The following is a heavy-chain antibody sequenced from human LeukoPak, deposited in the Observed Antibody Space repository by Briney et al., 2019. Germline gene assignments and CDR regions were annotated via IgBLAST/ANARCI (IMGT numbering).Heavy chain of an antibody. CDR3: ARGNTYPDY. D-gene: IGHD2-2*02. CDR2: IYYTGSA. CDR1: GGSISSNF. Sequence: SETLSLTCTVSGGSISSNFWSWIRQPPGKGLEWIGYIYYTGSANYNPSLKSRVTISVDTSKNQFSLKVTSVTAADTAVYYCARGNTYPDYWGQGTLVTVSS. V-gene: IGHV4-59*01. J-gene: IGHJ4*02.